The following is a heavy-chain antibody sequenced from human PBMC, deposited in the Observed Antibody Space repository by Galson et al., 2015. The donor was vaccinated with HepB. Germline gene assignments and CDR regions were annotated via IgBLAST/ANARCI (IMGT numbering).Heavy chain of an antibody. Sequence: SETLSLTCTVSGGSIGSYYWSWIRQPAGKGLEWIGLIYTSGSTNYNPSLKSRVTMSVDTSKNQVSLKLSSVTAADTAVYYCARGSGNYLFDYWGQGTLVTVSS. CDR2: IYTSGST. CDR1: GGSIGSYY. V-gene: IGHV4-4*07. D-gene: IGHD1-26*01. CDR3: ARGSGNYLFDY. J-gene: IGHJ4*02.